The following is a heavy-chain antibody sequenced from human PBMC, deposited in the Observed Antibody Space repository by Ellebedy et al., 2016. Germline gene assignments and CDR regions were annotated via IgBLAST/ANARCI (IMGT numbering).Heavy chain of an antibody. V-gene: IGHV1-69*10. D-gene: IGHD2-21*02. Sequence: ASVKVSCKAFGGTFITYAISWVRQAPGQGLEWMGGIVPILGIANYAQKFQVRVTINAVKSTSTAYMELSSLRSEDTAVYYCATGGYCGGDCFSQGYYYMDVWGKGTTVTVSS. CDR2: IVPILGIA. J-gene: IGHJ6*03. CDR1: GGTFITYA. CDR3: ATGGYCGGDCFSQGYYYMDV.